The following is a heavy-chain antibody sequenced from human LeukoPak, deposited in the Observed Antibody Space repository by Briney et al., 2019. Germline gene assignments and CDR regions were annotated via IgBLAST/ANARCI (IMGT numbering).Heavy chain of an antibody. CDR1: GGTFSSYA. D-gene: IGHD3-9*01. CDR2: IIPIFGTA. V-gene: IGHV1-69*13. J-gene: IGHJ6*03. Sequence: ASVKVSCKASGGTFSSYAISWVRQAPGQGLEWMGGIIPIFGTANYAQKFQGRVTITADESTSTAYMELSSLRSEDTAVYYCARMYYDILTGEAYYYYYMDVWGKGTTVTVSS. CDR3: ARMYYDILTGEAYYYYYMDV.